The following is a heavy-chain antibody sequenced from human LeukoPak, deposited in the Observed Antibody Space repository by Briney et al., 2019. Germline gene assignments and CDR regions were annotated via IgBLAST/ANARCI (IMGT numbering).Heavy chain of an antibody. CDR1: GGSISSGGYY. V-gene: IGHV4-31*03. J-gene: IGHJ3*02. Sequence: SQTLSLTCTVSGGSISSGGYYWSWIRQHPGKGLEWIGYIYYSGSTYYNPSLKSRVTISVDTSKNQFSLKLSSVTAADTAVYYCARTKLEPKQAYAFDIWGQGTMVTVSS. D-gene: IGHD1-1*01. CDR2: IYYSGST. CDR3: ARTKLEPKQAYAFDI.